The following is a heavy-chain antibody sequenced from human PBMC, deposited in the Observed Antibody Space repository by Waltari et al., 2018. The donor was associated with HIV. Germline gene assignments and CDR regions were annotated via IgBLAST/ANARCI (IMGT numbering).Heavy chain of an antibody. J-gene: IGHJ3*02. CDR3: AKGTGLRGPDAFDI. CDR1: GFTFSSYA. V-gene: IGHV3-23*01. Sequence: EVQLLESGGGLVQPGGSLRLSCAASGFTFSSYAMSWVSQAPGKGLEWVSAISGRGGSTYYADSVKGRFTISRDNSKSTLYLQMNRMIAEDTAVYYWAKGTGLRGPDAFDIWGQGTMVTVS. D-gene: IGHD1-1*01. CDR2: ISGRGGST.